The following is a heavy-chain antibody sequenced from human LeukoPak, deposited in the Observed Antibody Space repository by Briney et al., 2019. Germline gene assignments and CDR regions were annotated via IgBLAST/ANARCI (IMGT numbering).Heavy chain of an antibody. J-gene: IGHJ4*02. D-gene: IGHD3-10*01. V-gene: IGHV4-4*07. CDR3: ARGARGSGTASDY. CDR2: IYTSGST. CDR1: GGSISSYY. Sequence: SETLSLTCTVSGGSISSYYWSWIRQPAGKGLEWIGRIYTSGSTSYNPSLKSRVTMSVDTSKNQFSLKLSSVTAEDTAVYYCARGARGSGTASDYWGQGTLVTVSS.